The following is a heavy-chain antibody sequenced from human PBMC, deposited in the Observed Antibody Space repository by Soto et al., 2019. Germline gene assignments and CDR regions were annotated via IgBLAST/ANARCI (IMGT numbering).Heavy chain of an antibody. Sequence: PGGSLRLSCAASGFTFSIYWMHWVRQAPGKGLVWVARIKSDGSSPTYADSVKGRFTISRDNAKNTLYLQMNSLRAEDTAVYFCTRDYYHTSGYYRNNAFDIWGQGTMVTVSS. CDR3: TRDYYHTSGYYRNNAFDI. CDR2: IKSDGSSP. CDR1: GFTFSIYW. J-gene: IGHJ3*02. V-gene: IGHV3-74*01. D-gene: IGHD3-22*01.